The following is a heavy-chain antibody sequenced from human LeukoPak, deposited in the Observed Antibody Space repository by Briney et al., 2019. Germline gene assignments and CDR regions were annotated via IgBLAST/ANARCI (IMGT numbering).Heavy chain of an antibody. D-gene: IGHD3-3*01. CDR1: GYTFTSYG. CDR2: ISAYNGNT. J-gene: IGHJ4*02. Sequence: ASVKVSCKASGYTFTSYGISWVRQAPGQGLEWMGWISAYNGNTNYAQKFQGRVTMTRDTSISTAYMELSRLRSDDTAVYYCARATTIFGVVTPLGYWGQGTLVTVSS. CDR3: ARATTIFGVVTPLGY. V-gene: IGHV1-18*01.